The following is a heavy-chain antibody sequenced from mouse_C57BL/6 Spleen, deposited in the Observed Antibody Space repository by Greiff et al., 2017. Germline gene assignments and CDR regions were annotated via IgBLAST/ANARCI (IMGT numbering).Heavy chain of an antibody. J-gene: IGHJ1*03. CDR3: ARSGGPHGYFDV. V-gene: IGHV1-82*01. CDR2: IYPGDGDT. Sequence: VQLQQSGPELVKPGASVKISCKASGYAFSSSWMNWVKQRPGKGLEWIGRIYPGDGDTNYNGKFKGKATLTADKSSSTAYMQLSSLTSEDSAVYFCARSGGPHGYFDVWGTGTTVTVSS. D-gene: IGHD3-1*01. CDR1: GYAFSSSW.